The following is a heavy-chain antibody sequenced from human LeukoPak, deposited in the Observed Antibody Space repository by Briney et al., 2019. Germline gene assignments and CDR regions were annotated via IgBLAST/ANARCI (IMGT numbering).Heavy chain of an antibody. CDR2: ISNDGSNS. CDR1: RFIFSSYA. CDR3: ARGARVAGYDAFDI. J-gene: IGHJ3*02. D-gene: IGHD2-15*01. Sequence: GGSLRLSCAASRFIFSSYAMNWVRQAPGKGLEWVAVISNDGSNSYYADSVKGRFTISRDNSKNTLYLQMNSLRAEDTAVYYCARGARVAGYDAFDIWGQGTMVTVSS. V-gene: IGHV3-30*04.